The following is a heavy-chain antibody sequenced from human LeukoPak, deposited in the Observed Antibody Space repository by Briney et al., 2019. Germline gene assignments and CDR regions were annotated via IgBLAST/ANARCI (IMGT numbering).Heavy chain of an antibody. CDR1: GYTFTSYY. V-gene: IGHV1-46*01. CDR2: INPSGGST. J-gene: IGHJ4*02. CDR3: ARKPGGSSRLDY. D-gene: IGHD1-26*01. Sequence: ASVKVSCKASGYTFTSYYMHWVRQAPGQGLEWMGIINPSGGSTSYAQKFQDRVTMTRDTATSTVYMELSSLSSEDTAVYYCARKPGGSSRLDYWGQGTLVTVSS.